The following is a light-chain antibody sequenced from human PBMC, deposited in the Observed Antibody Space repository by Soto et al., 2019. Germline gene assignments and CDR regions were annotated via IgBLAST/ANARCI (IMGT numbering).Light chain of an antibody. CDR2: DAP. J-gene: IGKJ5*01. Sequence: ELVLTQSPATLSLSPGERATLSCRASQGVXSHLVWDQQKPGQAPRLLIXDAPNRATGIPARFSGSGSGTDFTLTISSLEPEDFAVYYCQQRSNWPPITFGQGTRLEIK. CDR3: QQRSNWPPIT. V-gene: IGKV3-11*01. CDR1: QGVXSH.